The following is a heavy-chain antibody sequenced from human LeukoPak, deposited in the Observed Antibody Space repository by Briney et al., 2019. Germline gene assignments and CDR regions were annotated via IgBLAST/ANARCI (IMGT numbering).Heavy chain of an antibody. CDR1: GFSINSGYY. V-gene: IGHV4-38-2*01. CDR2: IFHSGTT. CDR3: ARIRDSSGWLRFDY. J-gene: IGHJ4*02. Sequence: SETLSLTCAVPGFSINSGYYWAWIRRPPGKGLEWIGRIFHSGTTHYNPSLKSRVTMSVDTCKNQFSLKLNSVTAADTAVYYCARIRDSSGWLRFDYWGQGTLVTVSS. D-gene: IGHD6-19*01.